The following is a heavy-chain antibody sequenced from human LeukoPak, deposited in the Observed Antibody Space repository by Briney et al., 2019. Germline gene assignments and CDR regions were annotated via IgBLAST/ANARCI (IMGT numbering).Heavy chain of an antibody. D-gene: IGHD3-3*01. Sequence: GGSLRLSCAASGFTFSSYGMHWFRQAPGKGLEWVAFIRYDGSNKYYADSVKGRFTISRDNSKNTLYLQMNSLRAEDTAVYYCAKEPTTEAIFGVVIGPYWGQGTLVTVSS. CDR2: IRYDGSNK. J-gene: IGHJ4*02. CDR3: AKEPTTEAIFGVVIGPY. V-gene: IGHV3-30*02. CDR1: GFTFSSYG.